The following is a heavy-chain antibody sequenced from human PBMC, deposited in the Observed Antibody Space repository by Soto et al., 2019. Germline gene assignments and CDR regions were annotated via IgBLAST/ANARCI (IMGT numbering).Heavy chain of an antibody. CDR2: ISSSSSYI. CDR3: ARGGSSSSETYNWFDP. Sequence: GVSLRLSCAASGFTFSTYSMNWVRQAPGKGLEWVSSISSSSSYIYYADSVKGRFTISRDNAKNSLYLQMNSLRAEDTAVYYCARGGSSSSETYNWFDPWGQGTLVTVSS. J-gene: IGHJ5*02. D-gene: IGHD6-6*01. V-gene: IGHV3-21*01. CDR1: GFTFSTYS.